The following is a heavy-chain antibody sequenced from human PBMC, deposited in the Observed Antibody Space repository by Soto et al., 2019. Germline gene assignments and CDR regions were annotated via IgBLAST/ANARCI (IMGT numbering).Heavy chain of an antibody. CDR3: AKEGEAEDIVVVVGAGWD. D-gene: IGHD2-15*01. J-gene: IGHJ4*02. CDR1: GFTFSSYA. CDR2: ISGSGGST. Sequence: EVQLLESGGGLVQPGGSLRLSCAASGFTFSSYAMSWVRQAPGKGLEWVSAISGSGGSTYYADSVKGRFTISRDNSKNTLYLQMNSLRAEDTAVYYCAKEGEAEDIVVVVGAGWDWGQGTLVTVSS. V-gene: IGHV3-23*01.